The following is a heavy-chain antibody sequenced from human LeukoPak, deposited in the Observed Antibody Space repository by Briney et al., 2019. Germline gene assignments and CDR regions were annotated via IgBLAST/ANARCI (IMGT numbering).Heavy chain of an antibody. J-gene: IGHJ3*02. CDR1: GGSISSYY. CDR3: ARLVRDPIVGATNDAFDI. Sequence: PSETLSLTCTVSGGSISSYYWSWIRQPAGKGLEWIGRIYTSGSTNYNPSLKSRVTMSVDTSKNQFSLKLSSVTAADTAVYYCARLVRDPIVGATNDAFDIWGQGTMVTVSS. D-gene: IGHD1-26*01. CDR2: IYTSGST. V-gene: IGHV4-4*07.